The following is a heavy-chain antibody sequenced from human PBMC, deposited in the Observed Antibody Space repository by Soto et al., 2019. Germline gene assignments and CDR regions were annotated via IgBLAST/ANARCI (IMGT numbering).Heavy chain of an antibody. J-gene: IGHJ6*02. V-gene: IGHV1-69*01. D-gene: IGHD3-3*01. Sequence: QVQLVQSGAEVKKPGSSVKVSCKASGGTFSSYAISWVQQAPGQGLEWMGGIIPIFGTANYAQKFQGRVTITADESTSTAYMELSSLRSEDTAVYYCARHLITIFGVVIQYYYYGMDVWGQGTTVTVSS. CDR1: GGTFSSYA. CDR3: ARHLITIFGVVIQYYYYGMDV. CDR2: IIPIFGTA.